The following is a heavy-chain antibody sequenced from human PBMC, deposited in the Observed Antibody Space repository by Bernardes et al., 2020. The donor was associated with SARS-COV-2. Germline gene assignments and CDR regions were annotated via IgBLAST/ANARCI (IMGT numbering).Heavy chain of an antibody. CDR3: ARDKGGVELAMDY. Sequence: ASVKVSCKASGYTFTGYYIHWVRQAPGQGLEWMGWINPHSGVTNYAQKFQGRVTMTRDTSISTAFMELSRLKYDDTAVYYCARDKGGVELAMDYWGQGTLVTVSS. J-gene: IGHJ4*02. D-gene: IGHD1-1*01. CDR1: GYTFTGYY. V-gene: IGHV1-2*02. CDR2: INPHSGVT.